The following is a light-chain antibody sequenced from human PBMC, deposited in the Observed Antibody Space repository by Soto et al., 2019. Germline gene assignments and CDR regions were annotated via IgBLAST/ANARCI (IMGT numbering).Light chain of an antibody. J-gene: IGKJ5*01. V-gene: IGKV3-20*01. CDR2: GAS. CDR1: QSVGSSY. Sequence: EIVLTQSPGTLSLSPGERATLSCGASQSVGSSYLAWYQQKPGQPPRLLIYGASSRATGIPDRFSGSGSGTDFTITISRLESEDFAVYYCQQYGSSPITFGQGTRLEIK. CDR3: QQYGSSPIT.